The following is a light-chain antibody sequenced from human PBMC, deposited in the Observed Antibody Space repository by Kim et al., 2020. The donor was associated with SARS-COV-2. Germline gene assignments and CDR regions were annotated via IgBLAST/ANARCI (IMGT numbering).Light chain of an antibody. V-gene: IGKV1-13*02. CDR2: DVS. Sequence: AIQVTQSPSSLSASVGDRVTITCRASQGISSALAWYQQKPGKAPKLLIYDVSSLESGVPSRFSGSGSGTDFTLTISSLQPADFATYYCQQVNSYPGTFGQGTKLEI. J-gene: IGKJ2*01. CDR1: QGISSA. CDR3: QQVNSYPGT.